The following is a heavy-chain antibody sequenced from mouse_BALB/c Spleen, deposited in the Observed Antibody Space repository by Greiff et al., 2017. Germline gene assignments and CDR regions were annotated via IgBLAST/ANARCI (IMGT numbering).Heavy chain of an antibody. J-gene: IGHJ4*01. V-gene: IGHV1-39*01. D-gene: IGHD3-3*01. CDR3: ARKGQYYYAMDY. CDR2: INPYYGST. Sequence: VQLQQTGPELVKPGASVKISCKASGYSFTDYIMLWVKQSHGKSLEWIGNINPYYGSTSYNLKFKGKATLTVDKSSSTAYMQLNSLTSEDSAVYYCARKGQYYYAMDYWGQGTSVTVSS. CDR1: GYSFTDYI.